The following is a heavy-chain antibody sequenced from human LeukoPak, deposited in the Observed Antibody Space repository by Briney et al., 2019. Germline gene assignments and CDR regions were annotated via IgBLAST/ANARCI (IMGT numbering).Heavy chain of an antibody. J-gene: IGHJ4*02. CDR2: MYYSGST. CDR3: ARLDNVRGAFDY. CDR1: GGSISSYY. D-gene: IGHD2-2*03. Sequence: SETLSLTCTVSGGSISSYYWSWIRQPPGKGLEWIGYMYYSGSTNYNPSLKSRVTISVDTSKNQFSLQLSSVTAADTAVYFCARLDNVRGAFDYWGQGTLVTVSS. V-gene: IGHV4-59*01.